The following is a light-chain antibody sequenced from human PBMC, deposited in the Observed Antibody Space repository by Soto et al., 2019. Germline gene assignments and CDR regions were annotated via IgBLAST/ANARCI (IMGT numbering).Light chain of an antibody. Sequence: DIQLTQSPSFLSASVGDRVTITCRASQGITTYFAWYQQKPGKAPKLLIYAVSSLRSGVPSRFSGSGSGTEFTLTIISLQPEDFATYYCQQLYTYPLTFGGGTKVEIK. J-gene: IGKJ4*01. CDR1: QGITTY. V-gene: IGKV1-9*01. CDR3: QQLYTYPLT. CDR2: AVS.